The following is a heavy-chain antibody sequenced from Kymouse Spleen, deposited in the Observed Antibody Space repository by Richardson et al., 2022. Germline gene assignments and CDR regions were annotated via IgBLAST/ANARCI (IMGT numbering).Heavy chain of an antibody. J-gene: IGHJ6*02. D-gene: IGHD6-6*01. CDR3: AKDGYSSSSNYYYYGMDV. CDR1: GFTFSSYA. V-gene: IGHV3-23*04. Sequence: EVQLVESGGGLVQPGGSLRLSCAASGFTFSSYAMSWVRQAPGKGLEWVSAISGSGGSTYYADSVKGRFTISRDNSKNTLYLQMNSLRAEDTAVYYCAKDGYSSSSNYYYYGMDVWGQGTTVTVSS. CDR2: ISGSGGST.